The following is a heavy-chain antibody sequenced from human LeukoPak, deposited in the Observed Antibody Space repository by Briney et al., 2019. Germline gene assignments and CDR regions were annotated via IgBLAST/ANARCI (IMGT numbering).Heavy chain of an antibody. V-gene: IGHV3-30*02. J-gene: IGHJ4*02. D-gene: IGHD3-9*01. CDR1: GFTFSSYG. CDR2: IRYDGSNK. CDR3: AKDKELRYFDWLFDLDY. Sequence: GGSLRLSCAASGFTFSSYGMHWVRQAPGKGLEWVAFIRYDGSNKYYADSVKGRFTISRDNSKNTLYLQMNSLRAEDTAVYYCAKDKELRYFDWLFDLDYWGQGTLVTVSS.